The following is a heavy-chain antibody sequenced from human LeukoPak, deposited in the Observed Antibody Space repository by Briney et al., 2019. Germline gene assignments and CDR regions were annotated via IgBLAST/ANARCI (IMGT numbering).Heavy chain of an antibody. J-gene: IGHJ4*02. D-gene: IGHD3-3*01. CDR1: GFIFNNYG. CDR3: VRDFRFLEDY. V-gene: IGHV3-30*02. Sequence: GGSLRLSCAASGFIFNNYGMHWVRQAPGKGLGWVAFIQSDGRNKFYADSVKDRFTISRDNSKNTLYLQMNILRPEDTAVYYCVRDFRFLEDYWGQGTLVTVSS. CDR2: IQSDGRNK.